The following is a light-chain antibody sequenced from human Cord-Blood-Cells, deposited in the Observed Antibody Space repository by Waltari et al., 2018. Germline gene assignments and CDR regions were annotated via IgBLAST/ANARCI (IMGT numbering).Light chain of an antibody. J-gene: IGKJ3*01. CDR1: QSVRSY. CDR3: QQRSNWIFT. Sequence: EIVLTQSPATLSLSPGERATISCRASQSVRSYLAWYQQKPGQAPRLLIYDASNRATGIPARFSGSGSGTDFTLTISSLEPEDFAVYYCQQRSNWIFTFGPGTKVDIK. V-gene: IGKV3-11*01. CDR2: DAS.